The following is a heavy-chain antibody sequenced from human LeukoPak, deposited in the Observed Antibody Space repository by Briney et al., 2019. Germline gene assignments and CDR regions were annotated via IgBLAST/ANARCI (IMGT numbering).Heavy chain of an antibody. CDR2: ISGSGGST. V-gene: IGHV3-23*01. CDR3: AKDPLGGDCSSTSCYVLRPFDF. Sequence: PGGSLRLSCAASGFTFSSYAMSWVRQAPGKGLEWVSTISGSGGSTYYADSVRGRFTISRDNSKNTLYLQMNSLRAGDTAVYYCAKDPLGGDCSSTSCYVLRPFDFWGRSTVATVSS. CDR1: GFTFSSYA. D-gene: IGHD2-2*01. J-gene: IGHJ4*02.